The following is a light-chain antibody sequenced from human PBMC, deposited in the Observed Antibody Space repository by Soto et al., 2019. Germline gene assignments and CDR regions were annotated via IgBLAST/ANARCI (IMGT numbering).Light chain of an antibody. CDR1: QSVSSSY. V-gene: IGKV3-20*01. J-gene: IGKJ1*01. CDR3: QQYGSSPRT. CDR2: GAS. Sequence: GLTQSPCTLSLSPGERATLSCRASQSVSSSYLAWYQQKPGQAPRLLIYGASSRATGIPDRFSGSGSGTDFTLTISRLEPEDFAVYYCQQYGSSPRTFGQGTKVDI.